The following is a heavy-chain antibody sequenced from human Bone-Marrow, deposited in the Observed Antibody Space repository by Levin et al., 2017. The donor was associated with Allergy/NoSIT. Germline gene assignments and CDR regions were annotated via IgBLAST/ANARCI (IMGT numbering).Heavy chain of an antibody. J-gene: IGHJ3*01. Sequence: GSLRLSCTVSGASISSYSWNWVRQSPGKGLEWLAYIYHSGSTNYNPSLKSRVTISLDTSKNQLSLKLRSVTAADTAMYYCARTRMDATVDAFDVWGPGTMVTVSS. CDR1: GASISSYS. CDR3: ARTRMDATVDAFDV. D-gene: IGHD2-2*01. CDR2: IYHSGST. V-gene: IGHV4-59*01.